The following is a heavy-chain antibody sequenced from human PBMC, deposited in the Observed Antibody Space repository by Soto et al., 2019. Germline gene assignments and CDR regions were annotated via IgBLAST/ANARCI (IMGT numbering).Heavy chain of an antibody. J-gene: IGHJ6*04. CDR1: GFTFSSYW. V-gene: IGHV3-7*01. CDR3: ARHSGYDYWDV. CDR2: IKQDGSEK. Sequence: EVQLVESGGGLVQPGGSLRLSCAASGFTFSSYWMRWVRQAPGKGLEWVANIKQDGSEKYVVDSVKGRFTISKDNAKSSLYLQMNSLRAEDTAVYYCARHSGYDYWDVWGKGTTVTVSS. D-gene: IGHD5-12*01.